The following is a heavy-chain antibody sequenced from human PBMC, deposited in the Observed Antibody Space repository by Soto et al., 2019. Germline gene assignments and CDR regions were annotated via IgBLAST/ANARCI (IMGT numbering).Heavy chain of an antibody. CDR1: GVSVNSGSFY. D-gene: IGHD4-17*01. V-gene: IGHV4-61*01. CDR3: ARGATVTHSDY. Sequence: QVLLQESGPGLVKPSETLSLTCTVSGVSVNSGSFYWTWIRQPPGKGLEWIGFVSYSGTTNYNASLYSRVPISVDTSRSQISLKVSSVTAADTAVYYCARGATVTHSDYWGQGTLVTVSS. J-gene: IGHJ4*02. CDR2: VSYSGTT.